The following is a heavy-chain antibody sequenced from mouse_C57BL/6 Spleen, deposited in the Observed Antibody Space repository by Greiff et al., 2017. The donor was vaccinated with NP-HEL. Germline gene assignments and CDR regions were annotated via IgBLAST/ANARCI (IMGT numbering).Heavy chain of an antibody. V-gene: IGHV1-82*01. CDR3: ARLMDY. Sequence: QVQLQQSGPELVKPGASVKISCKASGYAFSSSWMNWVKQGPGTGLEWIGRIYPGDGDTNYNGKFKGKATLTADKSSSTAYMQLSSLTSEDSAVYFCARLMDYWGQGTSVTVSS. CDR2: IYPGDGDT. J-gene: IGHJ4*01. CDR1: GYAFSSSW.